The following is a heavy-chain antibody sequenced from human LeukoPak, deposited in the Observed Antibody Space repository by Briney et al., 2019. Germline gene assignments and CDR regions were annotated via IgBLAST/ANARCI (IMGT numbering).Heavy chain of an antibody. D-gene: IGHD4-23*01. J-gene: IGHJ4*02. CDR2: ISSSSSTI. CDR1: GFTFSSYS. Sequence: GGSLRLSCAASGFTFSSYSMNWVRQAPGKGLEWVSYISSSSSTIYYADSVKGRFTISRDNAKNSLYLQMNSLRAEDTAVYYCAREKTDYGGNPVPDYWGQGTLVTVSS. V-gene: IGHV3-48*04. CDR3: AREKTDYGGNPVPDY.